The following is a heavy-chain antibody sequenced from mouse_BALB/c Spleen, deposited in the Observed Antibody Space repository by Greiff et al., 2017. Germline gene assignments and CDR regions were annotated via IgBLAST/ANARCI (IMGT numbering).Heavy chain of an antibody. CDR1: GFTFSSYT. V-gene: IGHV5-6-4*01. D-gene: IGHD1-1*01. CDR3: TRITTDGDAMDY. Sequence: EVQVVESGGGLVKPGGSLKLSCAASGFTFSSYTMSWVRQTPEKRLEWVATISSGGSYTYYPDSVKGRFTISRDNAKNTLYLQMSSLKSEDTAMYYCTRITTDGDAMDYWGQGTSVTVAS. CDR2: ISSGGSYT. J-gene: IGHJ4*01.